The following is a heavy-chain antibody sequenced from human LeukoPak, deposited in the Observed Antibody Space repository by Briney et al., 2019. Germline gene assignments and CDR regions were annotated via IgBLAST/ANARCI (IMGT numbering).Heavy chain of an antibody. J-gene: IGHJ6*03. CDR2: IHDTGGT. CDR3: AREVADYGGYYYYHYMDV. D-gene: IGHD4-23*01. Sequence: SETLSLTCTVSGRSANRGHYWGWIRQPPGKGLEWIGSIHDTGGTYYNPSLKSRVTMSVDTSKHQFSLKLSSVTAADTAMYYCAREVADYGGYYYYHYMDVWGKGTTVTISS. CDR1: GRSANRGHY. V-gene: IGHV4-38-2*02.